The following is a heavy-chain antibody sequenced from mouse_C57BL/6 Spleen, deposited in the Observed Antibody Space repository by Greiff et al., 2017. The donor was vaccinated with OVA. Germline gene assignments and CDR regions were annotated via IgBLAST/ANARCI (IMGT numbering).Heavy chain of an antibody. CDR3: TGLVGFAY. CDR1: GFTFSNYW. CDR2: IRLKSDNYAT. D-gene: IGHD2-10*02. V-gene: IGHV6-3*01. J-gene: IGHJ3*01. Sequence: EVKLQESGGGLVQPGGSMKLSCVASGFTFSNYWMNWVRQSPEKGLEWVAQIRLKSDNYATHYAESVKGRFTISRDDSKSSVYLQMNNLRAEDTGIYYCTGLVGFAYWGQGTLVTVSA.